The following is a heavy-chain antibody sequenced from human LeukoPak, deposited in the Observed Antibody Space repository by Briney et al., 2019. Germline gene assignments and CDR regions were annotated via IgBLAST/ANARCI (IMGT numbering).Heavy chain of an antibody. CDR2: IKSKTDGGTP. Sequence: GGSLRLSCAASGFTCSNAWMTWVRQAPGKGLEWVGRIKSKTDGGTPDYAAPVKGRFAISRDDSKNTLYLQVNSLKTEDTAVYYCSTDPVSNLWVWGQGTLVTVSS. V-gene: IGHV3-15*01. CDR3: STDPVSNLWV. J-gene: IGHJ4*02. D-gene: IGHD3-10*01. CDR1: GFTCSNAW.